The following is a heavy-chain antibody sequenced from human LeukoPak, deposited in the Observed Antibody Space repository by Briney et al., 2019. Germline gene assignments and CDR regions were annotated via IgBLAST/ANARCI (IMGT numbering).Heavy chain of an antibody. Sequence: PGGSLRLSCAASGFTFSSYAMSWVRQAPGKGLEWVSTISGSGGSTYYADSVKGRFTISRDNSKNTLYLQLNSLRAEDTAVYYCASDYYYDSSGYYYVLFDYWGQGTLVTVSS. V-gene: IGHV3-23*01. CDR1: GFTFSSYA. CDR2: ISGSGGST. D-gene: IGHD3-22*01. J-gene: IGHJ4*02. CDR3: ASDYYYDSSGYYYVLFDY.